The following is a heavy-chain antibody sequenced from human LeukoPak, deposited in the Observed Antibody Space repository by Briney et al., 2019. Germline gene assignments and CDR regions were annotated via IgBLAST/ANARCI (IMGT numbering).Heavy chain of an antibody. J-gene: IGHJ4*02. Sequence: SETLSLTCTVSGGSISSYYRSWIRQPPGKGLEWIGYIYYSGSTNYNPSLKSRVTISVDTSKNQFSLKLSSVTAADTAVYYCASGHYDSSGYVDDYWGQGTLVTVSS. CDR1: GGSISSYY. CDR3: ASGHYDSSGYVDDY. D-gene: IGHD3-22*01. V-gene: IGHV4-59*01. CDR2: IYYSGST.